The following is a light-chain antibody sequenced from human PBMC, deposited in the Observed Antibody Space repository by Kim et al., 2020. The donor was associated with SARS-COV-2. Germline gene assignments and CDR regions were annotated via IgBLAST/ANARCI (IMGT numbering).Light chain of an antibody. CDR2: VSS. CDR1: QSVSSSY. J-gene: IGKJ2*01. CDR3: HQYGSSPYT. V-gene: IGKV3-20*01. Sequence: LSPGERAPLSGRTSQSVSSSYLAWYQQKPGQAPRLLIYVSSSRATGIPDRFSGSGSGTDFTLTISRLEPEDFAVYFCHQYGSSPYTFGQGTKLEI.